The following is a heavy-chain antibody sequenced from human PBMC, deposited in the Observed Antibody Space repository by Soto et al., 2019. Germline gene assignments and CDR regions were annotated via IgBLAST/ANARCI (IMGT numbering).Heavy chain of an antibody. Sequence: QVQLQESGPGLVKPSQTLSLTCTVSGGSISSGDYYWSWIRQPPGMGLEWIGYIYYSGSTYYNPSLKSRVTISVDTSKNQFSLKLSSVTAADTAVYYCARAGDYYDSSGIIWAFDYWGQGTLVTVSS. J-gene: IGHJ4*02. D-gene: IGHD3-22*01. V-gene: IGHV4-30-4*01. CDR3: ARAGDYYDSSGIIWAFDY. CDR2: IYYSGST. CDR1: GGSISSGDYY.